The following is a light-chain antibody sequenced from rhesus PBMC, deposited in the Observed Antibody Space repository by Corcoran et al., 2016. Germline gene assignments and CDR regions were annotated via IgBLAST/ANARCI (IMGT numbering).Light chain of an antibody. Sequence: DIQMTQSPSSLSASVGDRVTLACRARQELSSYLAWFRQKPGNAPNLLIYSASTLQSGVPGRFSGNGSGTDFTLTISSLQPEDFATYYCHQYKSYPLTFGGGTKVDLK. V-gene: IGKV1-25*01. CDR1: QELSSY. CDR2: SAS. CDR3: HQYKSYPLT. J-gene: IGKJ4*01.